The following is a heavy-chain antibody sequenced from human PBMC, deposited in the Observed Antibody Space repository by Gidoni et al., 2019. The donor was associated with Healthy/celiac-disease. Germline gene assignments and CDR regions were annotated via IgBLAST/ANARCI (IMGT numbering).Heavy chain of an antibody. V-gene: IGHV4-39*07. CDR1: GGSLSSSRYY. CDR2: IFYSGVT. CDR3: ARNPYYYDSSGYYPPYYFDY. Sequence: QLQLQESGPGLVKPSETLSLTCTVSGGSLSSSRYYWGWIRQPQGKGLEWIGSIFYSGVTYYNPSLKSRVTISVDTSKNQFSLKLSSVTAADTAVYYCARNPYYYDSSGYYPPYYFDYWGQGTLVTVSS. D-gene: IGHD3-22*01. J-gene: IGHJ4*02.